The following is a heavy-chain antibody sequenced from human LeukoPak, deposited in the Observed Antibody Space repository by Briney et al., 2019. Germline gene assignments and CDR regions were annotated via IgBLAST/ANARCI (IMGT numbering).Heavy chain of an antibody. CDR1: GFTFSDYY. D-gene: IGHD3-10*01. V-gene: IGHV3-11*04. CDR2: ISSSGSTI. CDR3: ARAHYYGSGKDAFDI. Sequence: SGGSLRLSCAASGFTFSDYYMSWIRQAPGKGLEWVSYISSSGSTIYYADSVKGRFTISRDNAKNSLYLQMNSLRAEDTAVYYCARAHYYGSGKDAFDIWGQGTMVAVSS. J-gene: IGHJ3*02.